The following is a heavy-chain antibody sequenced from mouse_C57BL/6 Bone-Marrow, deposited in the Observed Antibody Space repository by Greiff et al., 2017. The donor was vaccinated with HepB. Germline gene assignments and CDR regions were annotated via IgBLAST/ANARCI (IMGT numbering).Heavy chain of an antibody. V-gene: IGHV8-12*01. J-gene: IGHJ4*01. CDR2: PYWDDAK. Sequence: QVPLKVSGPGLLQSSQSLSLTCSSSGFSLSTSVMGVSWLRQPSGKGLEWLAHPYWDDAKRYNPSLKSRHTISKDTSRNQVVLKITSVDTADTATCYCARRAPGYYYDMDYWGQGTSVTVSS. CDR1: GFSLSTSVMG. CDR3: ARRAPGYYYDMDY. D-gene: IGHD4-1*01.